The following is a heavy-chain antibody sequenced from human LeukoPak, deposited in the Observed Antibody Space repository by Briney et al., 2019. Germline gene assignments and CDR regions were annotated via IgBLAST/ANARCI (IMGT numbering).Heavy chain of an antibody. CDR3: VKDYSSGIYYFDF. V-gene: IGHV3-64D*06. Sequence: GGSLRLSCSASGFSFSTYPMHWVRQAAGKRLEYVSAISSDGGTTYYGDSVKGRFTISRDNSKNTLYLQMSSLRAEDTAVYYCVKDYSSGIYYFDFGGQGTLVTVSS. J-gene: IGHJ4*02. D-gene: IGHD6-25*01. CDR2: ISSDGGTT. CDR1: GFSFSTYP.